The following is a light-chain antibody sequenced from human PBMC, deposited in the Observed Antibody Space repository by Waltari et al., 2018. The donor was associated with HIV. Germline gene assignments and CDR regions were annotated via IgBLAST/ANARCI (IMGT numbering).Light chain of an antibody. V-gene: IGKV3-15*01. J-gene: IGKJ1*01. CDR3: QQYDKWPPWT. CDR1: QSISTN. CDR2: GAS. Sequence: EVVMTQSPATLSVSPGEGASLSCRASQSISTNLAWYQQKPGQAPRLLIYGASTRVTDIPARFSGSGSGTHFTLTISSLQPEDVALYYCQQYDKWPPWTFGQGTTVDLK.